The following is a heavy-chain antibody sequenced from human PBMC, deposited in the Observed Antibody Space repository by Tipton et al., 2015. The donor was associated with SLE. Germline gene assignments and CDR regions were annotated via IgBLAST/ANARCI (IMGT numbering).Heavy chain of an antibody. J-gene: IGHJ6*03. Sequence: WSWIRQPAGKGLEWIGHIYTSGTTKYNPSLESRVTISVDTSKNQFSLRLNSVTAADTAVYYCARKGRYPYYYYYMDVWGKGTTVTVSS. CDR2: IYTSGTT. CDR3: ARKGRYPYYYYYMDV. V-gene: IGHV4-61*09. D-gene: IGHD2-2*01.